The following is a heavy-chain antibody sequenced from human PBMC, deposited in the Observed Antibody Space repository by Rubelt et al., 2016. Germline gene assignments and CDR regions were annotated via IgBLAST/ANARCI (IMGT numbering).Heavy chain of an antibody. CDR2: INSDGSST. V-gene: IGHV3-74*01. J-gene: IGHJ3*02. D-gene: IGHD3-9*01. CDR1: GFTFSSYW. Sequence: GGLVQPGGSLRLSCAASGFTFSSYWMHWVRQAPGKGLVWVSRINSDGSSTSYADSVKGRFTISRDNAKNTLYLQMNSLRAEDTAVYYCARADVLRYFDWLRDAFDIWGQGTTVTVSS. CDR3: ARADVLRYFDWLRDAFDI.